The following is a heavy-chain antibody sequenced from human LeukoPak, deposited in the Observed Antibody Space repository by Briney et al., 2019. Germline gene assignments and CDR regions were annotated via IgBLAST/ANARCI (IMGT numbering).Heavy chain of an antibody. V-gene: IGHV4-61*02. D-gene: IGHD5-24*01. CDR3: ARESPVEAFDI. CDR1: GGSINSGDYH. Sequence: SETLSLTCTVSGGSINSGDYHWSWIRLPAGKGLEWIGRIYITGSTNYNPSLKSRVTMSVDTSKNQFSLRLNSMTAADTAVYYCARESPVEAFDIWGQGTMVTVSS. CDR2: IYITGST. J-gene: IGHJ3*02.